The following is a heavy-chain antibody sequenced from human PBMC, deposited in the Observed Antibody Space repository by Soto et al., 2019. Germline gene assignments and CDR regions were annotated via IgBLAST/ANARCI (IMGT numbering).Heavy chain of an antibody. CDR3: ARARYYYDSSGYYYVGYLAL. CDR2: IYHSGST. V-gene: IGHV4-30-2*01. CDR1: GGSISSGGYS. Sequence: SETLSLTCAVSGGSISSGGYSWSWIRQPPGKGLEWIGYIYHSGSTYYNPSLKSRVTISVDRSKNQFSLKLSSVTAADTAVYYCARARYYYDSSGYYYVGYLALWGRGTLVTVSS. D-gene: IGHD3-22*01. J-gene: IGHJ2*01.